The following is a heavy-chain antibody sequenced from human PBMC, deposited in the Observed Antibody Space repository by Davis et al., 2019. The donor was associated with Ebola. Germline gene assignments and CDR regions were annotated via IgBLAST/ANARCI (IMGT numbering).Heavy chain of an antibody. D-gene: IGHD2-2*01. CDR1: GYSFTTYW. V-gene: IGHV5-51*01. CDR2: MFPGGSQI. Sequence: GESLKISCKTSGYSFTTYWIGWVRQMSGKGLEWMAIMFPGGSQITYSPSFQGQVTISADKSISTAYLQWTSLKASDTAMYYCARLSISSYFHGMDVWGQGTTVTVSS. J-gene: IGHJ6*02. CDR3: ARLSISSYFHGMDV.